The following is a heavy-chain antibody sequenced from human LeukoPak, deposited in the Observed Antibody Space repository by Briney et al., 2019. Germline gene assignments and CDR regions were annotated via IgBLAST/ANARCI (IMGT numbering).Heavy chain of an antibody. Sequence: SETLSLTCTISSGSISTHYWSWIRQPAGKGLEWIGRIHASGSTNYNPSLKYRVTISVDNSKNQFSLNLSSVTAADTAVYYCARGLVGTTGEQNWFNPWGQGTLVTVSS. CDR3: ARGLVGTTGEQNWFNP. D-gene: IGHD1-26*01. J-gene: IGHJ5*02. V-gene: IGHV4-4*07. CDR1: SGSISTHY. CDR2: IHASGST.